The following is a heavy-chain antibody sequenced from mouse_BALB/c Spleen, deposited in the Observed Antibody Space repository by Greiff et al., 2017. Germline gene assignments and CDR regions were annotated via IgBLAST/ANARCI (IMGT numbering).Heavy chain of an antibody. V-gene: IGHV1-69*02. CDR2: IDPSDSET. CDR1: GYTFTSYW. CDR3: ARGDGYYGGYYAMDY. J-gene: IGHJ4*01. Sequence: QVQLKQPGAELVKPGAPVKLSCKASGYTFTSYWMNWVKQRPGRGLEWIGRIDPSDSETHYNQKFKDKATLTVDKSSSTAYIQLSSLTSEDSAVYYCARGDGYYGGYYAMDYWGQGTSVTVSS. D-gene: IGHD2-3*01.